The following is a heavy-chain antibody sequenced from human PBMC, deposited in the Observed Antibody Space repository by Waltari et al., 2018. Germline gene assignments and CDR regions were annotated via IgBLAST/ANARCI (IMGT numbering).Heavy chain of an antibody. D-gene: IGHD3-10*01. CDR1: GGTFSSYA. CDR3: ARSPLDNVWFRELLYLDY. Sequence: QVQLVQSVAEVKKPGSSVKVSCKASGGTFSSYAISWVRQAPGQGLEWMGRIIPIFGTANYAQKFQGRVTITADKSTSTAYMELSSLRSEDTAVYYCARSPLDNVWFRELLYLDYWGQGTLVTVSS. CDR2: IIPIFGTA. V-gene: IGHV1-69*08. J-gene: IGHJ4*02.